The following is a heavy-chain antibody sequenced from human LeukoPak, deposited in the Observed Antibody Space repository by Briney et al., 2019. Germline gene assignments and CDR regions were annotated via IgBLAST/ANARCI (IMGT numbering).Heavy chain of an antibody. Sequence: ASVKVSCKASGYTFTSYYIHWVRQAPGQGLEWMGISNPSGGSSNYAQKFQGRVTITRDTSTSTVYMELSSLRSEDTAVYYCATQSTDYYGSGSYHFDYWGQGTLVTVSS. CDR2: SNPSGGSS. D-gene: IGHD3-10*01. CDR3: ATQSTDYYGSGSYHFDY. J-gene: IGHJ4*02. V-gene: IGHV1-46*01. CDR1: GYTFTSYY.